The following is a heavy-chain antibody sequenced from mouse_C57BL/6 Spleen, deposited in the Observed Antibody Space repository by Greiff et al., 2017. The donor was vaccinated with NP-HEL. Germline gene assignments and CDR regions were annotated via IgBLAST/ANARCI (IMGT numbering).Heavy chain of an antibody. Sequence: EVQLQQSGPVLVKPGASVKMSCKASGYTSNDYYMNWVKQSHGKSLEWIGVINPYNGGTSYNQKFKGKATLTVDKSSSTAYMELNSLTSEDSAVYYCASSGEGYWGAGTTLTVSS. CDR3: ASSGEGY. J-gene: IGHJ2*01. V-gene: IGHV1-19*01. D-gene: IGHD6-1*01. CDR2: INPYNGGT. CDR1: GYTSNDYY.